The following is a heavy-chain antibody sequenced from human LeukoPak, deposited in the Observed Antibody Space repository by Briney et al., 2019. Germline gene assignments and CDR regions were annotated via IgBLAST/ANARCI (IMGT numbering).Heavy chain of an antibody. V-gene: IGHV3-23*01. D-gene: IGHD4-17*01. CDR2: ISGGGGST. CDR3: AKAPLLTTVTHFDY. CDR1: GFTFSSYA. J-gene: IGHJ4*02. Sequence: GGSLRLSCAASGFTFSSYAMNWVHQAPGKGLEWVSGISGGGGSTYYADSVKGRFTISRDNSKNTLYLQMNSLRAEDTAVYYCAKAPLLTTVTHFDYWGQGTLVTVSS.